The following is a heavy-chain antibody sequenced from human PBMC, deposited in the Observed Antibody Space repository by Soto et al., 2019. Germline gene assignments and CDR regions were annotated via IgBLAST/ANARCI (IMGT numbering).Heavy chain of an antibody. Sequence: QVQLVQSGAEVKKPGASVKGSCKASGYTFTSYYMHWVRQAPGQGLEWMGIINPSGGSTSYAQKFQGRVTMTRDTSTSTVYMELSSLRSEDTAVYYCSRDDCYTPFHYWGQGTLVTVSS. D-gene: IGHD2-21*01. V-gene: IGHV1-46*01. CDR3: SRDDCYTPFHY. CDR2: INPSGGST. J-gene: IGHJ4*02. CDR1: GYTFTSYY.